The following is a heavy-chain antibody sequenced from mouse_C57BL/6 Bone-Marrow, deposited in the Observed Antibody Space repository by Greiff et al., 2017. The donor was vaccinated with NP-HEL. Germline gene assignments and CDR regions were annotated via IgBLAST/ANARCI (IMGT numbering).Heavy chain of an antibody. CDR2: INPGSGNT. V-gene: IGHV1-54*01. CDR3: ARESLYGSRQGFAY. Sequence: QVQLQQSGAELVRPGTSVKVSCKASGYAFTNYLIEWVKQRPGQGLEWIGVINPGSGNTYYNEKFKGKATLTAEKSSSTAYMQLSSLTSEDSAVYFCARESLYGSRQGFAYWGQGTLVTVSA. D-gene: IGHD1-1*01. CDR1: GYAFTNYL. J-gene: IGHJ3*01.